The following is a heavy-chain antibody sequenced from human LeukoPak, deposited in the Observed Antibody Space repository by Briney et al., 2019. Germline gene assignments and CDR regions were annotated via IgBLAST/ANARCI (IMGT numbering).Heavy chain of an antibody. D-gene: IGHD3-10*01. V-gene: IGHV3-53*01. CDR3: ARGRSGVYYYYMDV. CDR2: IYSGGST. CDR1: GFTVSSNY. J-gene: IGHJ6*03. Sequence: GGSLRLSCAASGFTVSSNYMSWVRQAPGKGLEWVSVIYSGGSTYYADSVKGRFTISRDNSKNTLYLQMNSLRAEDTAVYYCARGRSGVYYYYMDVWGKGTTVTVSS.